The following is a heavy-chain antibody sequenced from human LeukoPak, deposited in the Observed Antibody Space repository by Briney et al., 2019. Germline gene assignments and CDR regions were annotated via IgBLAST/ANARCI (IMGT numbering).Heavy chain of an antibody. CDR1: GFTFTNYA. Sequence: GRSLRLSCAASGFTFTNYAMHWVRQTPGEGLEWVAAISSDGDKQFYADSVKGRFTISGDNSENTLYLQMNGLTNEDTTTYYCAKDRTNFYYYMDVWGKGTTVTVSS. CDR2: ISSDGDKQ. CDR3: AKDRTNFYYYMDV. V-gene: IGHV3-30-3*01. J-gene: IGHJ6*03.